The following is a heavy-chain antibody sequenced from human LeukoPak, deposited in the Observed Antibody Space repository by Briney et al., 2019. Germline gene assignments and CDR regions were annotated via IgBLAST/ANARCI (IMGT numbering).Heavy chain of an antibody. CDR2: IIPILGIA. CDR3: AREDATYYYDSSGYSFFDY. V-gene: IGHV1-69*04. D-gene: IGHD3-22*01. CDR1: RGTFSSYA. J-gene: IGHJ4*02. Sequence: GASVKVSCKASRGTFSSYAISWVRQAPGQGLEWMGRIIPILGIANYAQKFQGRVTITADKSTSTAYMELSSLRSEDTAVYYCAREDATYYYDSSGYSFFDYWGQGTLVTVSS.